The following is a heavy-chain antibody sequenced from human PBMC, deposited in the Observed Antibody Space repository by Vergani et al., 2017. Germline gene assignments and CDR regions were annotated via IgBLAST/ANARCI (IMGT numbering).Heavy chain of an antibody. J-gene: IGHJ6*03. CDR1: GFTLGDYA. Sequence: VHLVESGGGLVQPGRSLRLSCSGSGFTLGDYAMTWVRQAPGKGLEWVAVISYDGSNKYYADSVKGRFTISRDNSKNTLYLQMNSLRAEDTAVYYCAKGSNYYYYYMDVWGKGP. V-gene: IGHV3-30-3*02. CDR2: ISYDGSNK. CDR3: AKGSNYYYYYMDV.